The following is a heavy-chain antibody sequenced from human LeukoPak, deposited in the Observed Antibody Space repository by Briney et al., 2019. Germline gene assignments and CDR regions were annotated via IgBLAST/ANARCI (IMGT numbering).Heavy chain of an antibody. D-gene: IGHD2-15*01. CDR3: AKSTGHWVVGAKDY. CDR2: ISGSGDSS. Sequence: GGSLRLSCAASGFTFSSYAMSWVRQAPGKGLEWVSVISGSGDSSYYADSVKGRFTISRVNSKNTLYLQMNSLRAEDTAVYYCAKSTGHWVVGAKDYWGQGTLVTVSS. CDR1: GFTFSSYA. J-gene: IGHJ4*02. V-gene: IGHV3-23*01.